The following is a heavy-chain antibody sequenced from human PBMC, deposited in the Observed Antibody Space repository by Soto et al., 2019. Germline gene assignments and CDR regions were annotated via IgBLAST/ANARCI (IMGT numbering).Heavy chain of an antibody. J-gene: IGHJ4*02. CDR2: INHSGST. V-gene: IGHV4-34*01. Sequence: SETLSLTCSVSGFSISGYHWSWIRQPPGKGLEWIGEINHSGSTNYNPSLKSRVTISVDTSKNQFSLKLSSVTAADTAVYYCARRYGDYFDYWGQGTLVTVSS. D-gene: IGHD4-17*01. CDR1: GFSISGYH. CDR3: ARRYGDYFDY.